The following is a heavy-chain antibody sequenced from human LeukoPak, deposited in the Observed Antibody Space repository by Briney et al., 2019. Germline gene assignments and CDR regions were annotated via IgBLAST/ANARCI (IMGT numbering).Heavy chain of an antibody. V-gene: IGHV4-38-2*02. CDR3: ARGQGWVAARSYLYIEGDYYYYYMDV. CDR2: IYLSGTT. CDR1: GNSIINGHY. J-gene: IGHJ6*03. Sequence: PSETLSLTCTVSGNSIINGHYWGWIRQSPGKGLEWIASIYLSGTTYYNPSLKSRVTISVDRSKNQFSLKLSSVTAADTAVYYCARGQGWVAARSYLYIEGDYYYYYMDVWGKGTTVTVSS. D-gene: IGHD6-6*01.